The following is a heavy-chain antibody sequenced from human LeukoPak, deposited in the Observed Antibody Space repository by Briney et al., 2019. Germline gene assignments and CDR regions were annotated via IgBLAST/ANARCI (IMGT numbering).Heavy chain of an antibody. Sequence: GAVKVSCKASGYTFTSYGRSWGRQAPGQGVEWMGWISANNGNTNYAQKLQGRVTMSTDTSTSTAYMELRSLRSDDTAVYYCARVEYYYDSSGYFPPDYWGQGTLVTVSS. CDR2: ISANNGNT. CDR3: ARVEYYYDSSGYFPPDY. J-gene: IGHJ4*02. CDR1: GYTFTSYG. V-gene: IGHV1-18*01. D-gene: IGHD3-22*01.